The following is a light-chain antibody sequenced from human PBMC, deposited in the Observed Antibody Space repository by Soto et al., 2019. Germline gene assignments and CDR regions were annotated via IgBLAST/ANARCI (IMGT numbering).Light chain of an antibody. CDR1: SSDIGGYKY. Sequence: QSVLTQPASVSGSLGQSITISCIGTSSDIGGYKYVSWYQQHPGKAPKLIIFEVSNRPSGVSDRFSGSNSGNTASPTISGLQAEDEADYYCTSYSRYRVLVFGGGTKVTVL. CDR2: EVS. V-gene: IGLV2-14*01. J-gene: IGLJ3*02. CDR3: TSYSRYRVLV.